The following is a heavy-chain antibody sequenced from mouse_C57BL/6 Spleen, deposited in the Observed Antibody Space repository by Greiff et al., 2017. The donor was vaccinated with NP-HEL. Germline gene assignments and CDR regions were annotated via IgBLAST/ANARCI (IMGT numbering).Heavy chain of an antibody. CDR3: ARSDYGSSYVFDY. D-gene: IGHD1-1*01. J-gene: IGHJ2*01. V-gene: IGHV1-39*01. CDR1: GYSFTDYN. CDR2: INPNYGTT. Sequence: VQLKQSGPELVKPGASVKISCKASGYSFTDYNMNWVKQSNGKSLEWIGVINPNYGTTSYNQKFKGKATLTVDQSSSTAYMQLNSLTSEDAAVYYCARSDYGSSYVFDYWGQGTTLTVSS.